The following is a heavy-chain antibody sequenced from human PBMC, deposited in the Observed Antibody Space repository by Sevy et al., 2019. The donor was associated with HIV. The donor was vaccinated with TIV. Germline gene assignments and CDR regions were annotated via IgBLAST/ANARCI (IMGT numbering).Heavy chain of an antibody. CDR3: ARHDLFTIFGVVIDPKMYYFDY. Sequence: SETLSLTCTVSGGSISNNNYYWGWIRQSPGKGLEWIGTINYSGSTDYNPSLKSRVTISVDTSKNQCSLKLSSVTAADTAVYYCARHDLFTIFGVVIDPKMYYFDYWGQGTQVTVSS. CDR1: GGSISNNNYY. CDR2: INYSGST. J-gene: IGHJ4*02. V-gene: IGHV4-39*01. D-gene: IGHD3-3*01.